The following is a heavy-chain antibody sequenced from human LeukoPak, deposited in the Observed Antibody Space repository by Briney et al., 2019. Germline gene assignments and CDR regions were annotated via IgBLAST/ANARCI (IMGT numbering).Heavy chain of an antibody. D-gene: IGHD3-9*01. Sequence: ASVKVSCKASGYTFTSYGISWVRQAPGQGFEWMGWISAYNGNTNYAQKLQGRVTMTTDTSTSTAYMELRSLRSDDTAVYYCAVTGSYYDILTGYLMPPDNWFDPWGQGTLVTVSS. V-gene: IGHV1-18*01. CDR3: AVTGSYYDILTGYLMPPDNWFDP. J-gene: IGHJ5*02. CDR2: ISAYNGNT. CDR1: GYTFTSYG.